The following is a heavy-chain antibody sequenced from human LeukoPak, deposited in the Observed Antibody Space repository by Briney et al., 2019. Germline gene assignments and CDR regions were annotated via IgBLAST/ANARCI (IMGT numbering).Heavy chain of an antibody. J-gene: IGHJ5*02. Sequence: SETLSLTCAVYGGSFSGYYWSWIRQPPGKGLEWIGEINHSGSTNYNPSLKSRVTISVDTSKNQFSLKPSSVTAADTAVYYCARVYCSSTSCYSWFDPWGQGTLVTVSS. V-gene: IGHV4-34*01. D-gene: IGHD2-2*01. CDR2: INHSGST. CDR1: GGSFSGYY. CDR3: ARVYCSSTSCYSWFDP.